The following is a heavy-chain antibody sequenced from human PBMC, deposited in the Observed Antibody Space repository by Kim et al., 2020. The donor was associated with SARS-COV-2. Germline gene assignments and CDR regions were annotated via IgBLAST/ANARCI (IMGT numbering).Heavy chain of an antibody. D-gene: IGHD6-13*01. V-gene: IGHV4-59*08. Sequence: SETLSLTCTVSGGSISSYYWSWIRQPPGKGLEWIGYIYYSGSTNYNPSLKSRVTISVDTSKNQFSLKLSSVTAADTDADYCARAIAAAAAFDYWGQGT. CDR1: GGSISSYY. CDR3: ARAIAAAAAFDY. CDR2: IYYSGST. J-gene: IGHJ4*02.